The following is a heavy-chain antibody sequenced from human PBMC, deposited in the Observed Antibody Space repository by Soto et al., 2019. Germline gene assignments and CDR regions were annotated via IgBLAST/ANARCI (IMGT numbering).Heavy chain of an antibody. D-gene: IGHD3-3*01. J-gene: IGHJ6*02. CDR2: ISYDGSNK. CDR1: GFTFSSYG. Sequence: QVQLVESGGGVVQPGRSLRLSCAASGFTFSSYGMHWVRQAPGKGLEWVAVISYDGSNKYYADSVKGRFTISRDNSKNKLYLQINSLRAEDTAVYYCAKDVLRFLEWLAFYGMDVWGQGTTVTVSS. V-gene: IGHV3-30*18. CDR3: AKDVLRFLEWLAFYGMDV.